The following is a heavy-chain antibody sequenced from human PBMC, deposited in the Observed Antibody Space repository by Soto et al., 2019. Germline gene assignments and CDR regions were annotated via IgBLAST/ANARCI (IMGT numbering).Heavy chain of an antibody. Sequence: EVQLVESGGDLVQPGGSLRLSCAASGFSFSSYDFHWVRRATGKGLEWVSGIGTAGDTYYAGSVKGRFIMSRENGKNSLHLQMNSLRARDTAVYYCTRGADGFDYWGQGTLVTVSS. D-gene: IGHD3-16*01. CDR3: TRGADGFDY. CDR1: GFSFSSYD. J-gene: IGHJ4*02. V-gene: IGHV3-13*01. CDR2: IGTAGDT.